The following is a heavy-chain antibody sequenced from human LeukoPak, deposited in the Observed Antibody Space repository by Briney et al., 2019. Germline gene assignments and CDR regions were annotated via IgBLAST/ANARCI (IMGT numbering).Heavy chain of an antibody. CDR3: ALGGYSSGWSQFDY. D-gene: IGHD6-19*01. J-gene: IGHJ4*02. V-gene: IGHV4-4*07. Sequence: PSETLSLTCTVSGGSISSYYWSWIRQPAGKGLEWIGRIYTSGGTNYNPSLKSRVTMSVDTSKNQFSLKLSSVTAADTAVYYCALGGYSSGWSQFDYWGQGTLVTVSS. CDR2: IYTSGGT. CDR1: GGSISSYY.